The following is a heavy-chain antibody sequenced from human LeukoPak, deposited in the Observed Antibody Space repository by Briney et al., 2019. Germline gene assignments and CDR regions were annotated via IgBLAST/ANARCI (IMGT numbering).Heavy chain of an antibody. V-gene: IGHV3-20*04. Sequence: GGSLRLSCAASGFTFDDYGMSWVRQAPGKGLEWVSGINWNGGSTGYADSVKGRFTISRDNAKNSLYLQMNSLRAEDTAVYYCARDRSSVAGTGGLCYFDYWGQGTLVTVSS. D-gene: IGHD6-19*01. J-gene: IGHJ4*02. CDR2: INWNGGST. CDR3: ARDRSSVAGTGGLCYFDY. CDR1: GFTFDDYG.